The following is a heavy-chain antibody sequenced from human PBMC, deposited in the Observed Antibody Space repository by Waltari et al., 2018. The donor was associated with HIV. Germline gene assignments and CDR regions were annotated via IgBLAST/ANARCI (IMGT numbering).Heavy chain of an antibody. CDR2: MYNSGTT. V-gene: IGHV4-39*01. CDR3: ARRGDGFNQHARLDH. CDR1: GGSLTRNDFY. Sequence: QLHLQESGPGLVKPSETLALACTVSGGSLTRNDFYWAWIRQPPGKGLEWIGFMYNSGTTDYNPSLKSRVSMSRDTSKNRFSLRLHSVTAADTAIYYCARRGDGFNQHARLDHWGPGTLVTVSS. J-gene: IGHJ4*02. D-gene: IGHD2-2*01.